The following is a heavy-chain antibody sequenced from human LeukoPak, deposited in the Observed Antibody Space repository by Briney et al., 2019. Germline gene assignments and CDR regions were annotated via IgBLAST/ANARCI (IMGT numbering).Heavy chain of an antibody. CDR1: GFTFSSYA. J-gene: IGHJ4*02. D-gene: IGHD3-22*01. CDR2: ISGSGGST. CDR3: AKSKFPYDTDGWHGYFDF. Sequence: GGSLRLSCAASGFTFSSYAMSWVRQAPGKGLEWVSSISGSGGSTYYADSVKGRFTISRDNSKNTLSLQMNSLRGDDTAVHYCAKSKFPYDTDGWHGYFDFWGQGTLVTVSS. V-gene: IGHV3-23*01.